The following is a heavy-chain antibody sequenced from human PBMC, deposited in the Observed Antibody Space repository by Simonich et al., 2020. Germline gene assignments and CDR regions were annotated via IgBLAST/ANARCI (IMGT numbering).Heavy chain of an antibody. Sequence: QVQLVQSGAEVKKPGASVKVSCKASGYTFTGYYMHWVRQAPGQGLEWMGWFNPNSGGTNYAQKVQGRVTMTRNPSISTAYMELSRLRSDDTAVYYCARGPRWTGDDAFDIWGQGTMVTVSS. J-gene: IGHJ3*02. D-gene: IGHD7-27*01. CDR3: ARGPRWTGDDAFDI. CDR1: GYTFTGYY. CDR2: FNPNSGGT. V-gene: IGHV1-2*02.